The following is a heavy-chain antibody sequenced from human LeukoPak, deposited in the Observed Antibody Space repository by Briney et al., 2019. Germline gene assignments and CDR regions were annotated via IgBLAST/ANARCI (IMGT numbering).Heavy chain of an antibody. CDR2: INPNSGGT. Sequence: GASVKVSCKASGYTFSGYYMHWVRQAPGQGLEWMGWINPNSGGTNYAQKFQGRVTMTRHMSTSTVYMELNILRPEDTALYYCARSRQEQLQRIGFDPWGQGTLVTVSS. J-gene: IGHJ5*02. CDR1: GYTFSGYY. CDR3: ARSRQEQLQRIGFDP. D-gene: IGHD1-1*01. V-gene: IGHV1-2*02.